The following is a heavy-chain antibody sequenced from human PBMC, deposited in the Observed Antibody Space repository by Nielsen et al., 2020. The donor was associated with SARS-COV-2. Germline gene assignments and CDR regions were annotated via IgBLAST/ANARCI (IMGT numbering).Heavy chain of an antibody. J-gene: IGHJ6*03. CDR1: GFTFDDYA. CDR3: ARNDYYYYYYMDV. V-gene: IGHV3-9*01. D-gene: IGHD1-1*01. CDR2: ISWNSGSI. Sequence: SLKISCAASGFTFDDYAMHWVRQAPGKGLEWVSGISWNSGSIGYADSVKGRFTISRDNAKNSLYLQMNSLRAEDTALYYCARNDYYYYYYMDVWGKGTTVTVSS.